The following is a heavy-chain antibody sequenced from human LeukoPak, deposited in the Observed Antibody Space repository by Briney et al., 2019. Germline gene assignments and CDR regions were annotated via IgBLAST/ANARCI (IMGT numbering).Heavy chain of an antibody. CDR2: IYSGGST. D-gene: IGHD1-26*01. CDR1: GFTVNSNY. V-gene: IGHV3-53*01. J-gene: IGHJ6*02. CDR3: ASWDGPSAGLGV. Sequence: GGSLRLSCAASGFTVNSNYMSWVRQAPGRGLEWVSVIYSGGSTFYADSVKGRFTISRDNSKNTLYLQMNSLRAEDTAVYFCASWDGPSAGLGVWGQGTTVTVSS.